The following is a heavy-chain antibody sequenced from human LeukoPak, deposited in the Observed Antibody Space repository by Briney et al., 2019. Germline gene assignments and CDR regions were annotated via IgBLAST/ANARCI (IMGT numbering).Heavy chain of an antibody. J-gene: IGHJ4*02. D-gene: IGHD1-26*01. CDR1: GGAFSSYA. CDR2: IIPIFGTA. CDR3: ARDWPPSGYYFDY. V-gene: IGHV1-69*13. Sequence: SVKVSCKASGGAFSSYAISWVRQAPGQGLEWMGGIIPIFGTANYAQKFQGRVTITADESTSTAYMELSSLRSEDTAVYYCARDWPPSGYYFDYWGQGTLVTVSS.